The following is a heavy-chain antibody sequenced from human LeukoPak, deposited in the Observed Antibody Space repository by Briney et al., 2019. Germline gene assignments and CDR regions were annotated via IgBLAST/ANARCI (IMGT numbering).Heavy chain of an antibody. Sequence: PGGSLRLSCAASGFTFSSYAMIWVRQAPGKGLEWVSGLSGAGGNTYYADSVKGRFTISRDNSKNTLYLQMSSLRVEDTAVYFCAKGRSGYVPFDYWGQGTLVTVSS. D-gene: IGHD5-12*01. CDR3: AKGRSGYVPFDY. CDR1: GFTFSSYA. CDR2: LSGAGGNT. V-gene: IGHV3-23*01. J-gene: IGHJ4*02.